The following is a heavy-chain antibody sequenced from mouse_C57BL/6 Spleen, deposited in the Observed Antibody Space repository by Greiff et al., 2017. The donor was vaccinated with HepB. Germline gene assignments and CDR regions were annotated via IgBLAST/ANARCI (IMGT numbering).Heavy chain of an antibody. J-gene: IGHJ1*03. Sequence: DVQLVESGGGLVKPGGSLKLSCAASGFTFSSYAMSWVRQTPEKRLEWVATISDGGSYTYYPDNVKGRFTISRDNAKNNLYLQMSHLKSEDTAMYYCAREQGEITTVVAHWYFDVWGTGTTVTVSS. CDR3: AREQGEITTVVAHWYFDV. V-gene: IGHV5-4*01. CDR1: GFTFSSYA. CDR2: ISDGGSYT. D-gene: IGHD1-1*01.